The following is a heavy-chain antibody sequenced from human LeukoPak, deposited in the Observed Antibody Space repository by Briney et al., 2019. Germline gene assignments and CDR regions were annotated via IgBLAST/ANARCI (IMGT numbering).Heavy chain of an antibody. CDR1: GGTFSTFV. Sequence: ASVKVSCKASGGTFSTFVFSWVRQAPGQGLEWMGRILPILDIPNYAQKFQGRVTITADKSTSTVSLELSSLRSEDTAVYYCARPLQAYDYDDYGWGVLDIWGQGTVVTVSS. CDR3: ARPLQAYDYDDYGWGVLDI. D-gene: IGHD4-17*01. V-gene: IGHV1-69*04. J-gene: IGHJ3*02. CDR2: ILPILDIP.